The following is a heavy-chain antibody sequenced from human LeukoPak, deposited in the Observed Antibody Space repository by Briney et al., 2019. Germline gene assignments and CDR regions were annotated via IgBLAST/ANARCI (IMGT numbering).Heavy chain of an antibody. CDR2: ISSSSSYI. J-gene: IGHJ4*02. CDR3: ARDLRPQYYYDSSGYFPLSY. D-gene: IGHD3-22*01. CDR1: GFTFSSYS. V-gene: IGHV3-21*01. Sequence: PGGSLRLSCAASGFTFSSYSMNWVRQAPGKGLEWVSYISSSSSYIYYADSVKGRFTISRDNAKNSLYLQMNSLRAEDTAFYYCARDLRPQYYYDSSGYFPLSYWGQGTLVTVSS.